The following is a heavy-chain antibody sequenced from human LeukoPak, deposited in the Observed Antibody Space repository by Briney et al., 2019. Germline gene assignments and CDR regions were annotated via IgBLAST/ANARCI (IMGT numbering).Heavy chain of an antibody. V-gene: IGHV1-46*01. CDR1: GYTFTSYY. D-gene: IGHD6-13*01. CDR3: ARDDFSTGYSSSWYIRYNWFDP. Sequence: ASVKVSCKASGYTFTSYYMHWVRQAPGQGLEWMGIINPSGGSTSYAQKFQGRVTMTRDTSTSTVYMELSSLRSEGTAVYYCARDDFSTGYSSSWYIRYNWFDPWGQGTLVTVSS. J-gene: IGHJ5*02. CDR2: INPSGGST.